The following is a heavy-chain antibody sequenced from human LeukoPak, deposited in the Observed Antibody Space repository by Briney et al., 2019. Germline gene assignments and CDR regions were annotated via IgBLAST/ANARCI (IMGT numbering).Heavy chain of an antibody. CDR2: VYHDGRT. CDR1: GYSISSGYY. V-gene: IGHV4-38-2*02. D-gene: IGHD6-13*01. CDR3: ARGYSSSWYYNWFDP. Sequence: SETLSLTCTVSGYSISSGYYWAWLRQSPGKGLELIGNVYHDGRTYYNPSLKSRVTISVDTSTNQFSLKLSSVTATDTALYYCARGYSSSWYYNWFDPWGQGTLVTVSS. J-gene: IGHJ5*02.